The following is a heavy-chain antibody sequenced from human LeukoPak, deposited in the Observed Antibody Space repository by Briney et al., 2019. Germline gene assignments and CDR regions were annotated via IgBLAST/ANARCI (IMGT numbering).Heavy chain of an antibody. D-gene: IGHD2-2*01. V-gene: IGHV1-2*06. CDR2: INPNSGGT. CDR3: ASRYCSSTSCYPH. J-gene: IGHJ4*02. Sequence: GASVKVSCKASGSTFTGYYMHWVRQAPGQGLEWMGRINPNSGGTNYAQKFQGRVTMTRDTSISTAYMELSRLRSDDTAVYYCASRYCSSTSCYPHWGQGTLVTVSS. CDR1: GSTFTGYY.